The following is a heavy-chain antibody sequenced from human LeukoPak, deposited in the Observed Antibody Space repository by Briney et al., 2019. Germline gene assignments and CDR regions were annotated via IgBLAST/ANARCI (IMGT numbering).Heavy chain of an antibody. D-gene: IGHD4-11*01. CDR1: GFTFSSYS. V-gene: IGHV3-48*01. Sequence: RGSLRLSCAASGFTFSSYSMNWVRQAPGKGLEWVSYISSSSSTIYYADSVKGRFTISRDNAKNSLYLQMNSLKTEDTAVYYCTTGYSNYLRYYYYFYMDVWGKGTTVTVSS. J-gene: IGHJ6*03. CDR3: TTGYSNYLRYYYYFYMDV. CDR2: ISSSSSTI.